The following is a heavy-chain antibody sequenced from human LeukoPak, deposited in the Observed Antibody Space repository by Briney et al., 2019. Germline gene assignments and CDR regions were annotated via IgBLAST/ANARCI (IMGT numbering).Heavy chain of an antibody. V-gene: IGHV3-23*01. Sequence: PGGSLRLSCAASGFTFSSYAMSWVRQAPGKGLEWVSAISGSGGSTYYADSVKGRFTISRDNSKNTLYLQMNSLRAEDTAVYYCAKDMSYYDSSGYYYGGYFDYWGQGTLVTVSS. D-gene: IGHD3-22*01. CDR2: ISGSGGST. CDR1: GFTFSSYA. J-gene: IGHJ4*02. CDR3: AKDMSYYDSSGYYYGGYFDY.